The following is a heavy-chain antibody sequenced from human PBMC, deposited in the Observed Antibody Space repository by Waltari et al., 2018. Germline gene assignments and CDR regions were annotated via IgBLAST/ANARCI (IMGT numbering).Heavy chain of an antibody. D-gene: IGHD3-22*01. CDR1: GYSISSGYY. CDR2: IYHSGST. V-gene: IGHV4-38-2*01. Sequence: QVQLQESGPGLVKPSETLSLTCAVSGYSISSGYYWGWIRQPPGKGLEWIGSIYHSGSTYYNPSLKSRVTISVDTSKNQFSLKLSSVTAADTAVYYCARVQYYYDSSGYQNYYMDVWGKGTTVTVSS. J-gene: IGHJ6*03. CDR3: ARVQYYYDSSGYQNYYMDV.